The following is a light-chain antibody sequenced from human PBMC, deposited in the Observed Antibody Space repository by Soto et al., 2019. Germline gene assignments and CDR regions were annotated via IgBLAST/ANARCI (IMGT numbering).Light chain of an antibody. CDR3: QQYKVYSKT. CDR2: KAS. CDR1: QGISSW. J-gene: IGKJ1*01. V-gene: IGKV1-5*03. Sequence: IRMTQSPSSLSASTGDRVTITCRASQGISSWLAWYQQKPGKAPKLLIYKASSLESGVPSRFSGSGSGTDFTLSISSLQPDDFATYYCQQYKVYSKTFGQGTKVDIK.